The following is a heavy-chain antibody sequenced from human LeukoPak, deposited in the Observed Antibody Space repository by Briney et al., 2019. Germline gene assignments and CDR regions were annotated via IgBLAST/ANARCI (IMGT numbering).Heavy chain of an antibody. CDR3: ARHVRGYGMDV. Sequence: PSETPSLTCTVSGGSISSYYWSWMRQPPGKGLEWIGYTYYSGSTNYNPSLKSRVTISVDTSKNQFSLMLSSVTAADTAVYFCARHVRGYGMDVWGQGTTVTVSS. D-gene: IGHD3-10*02. V-gene: IGHV4-59*08. CDR2: TYYSGST. CDR1: GGSISSYY. J-gene: IGHJ6*02.